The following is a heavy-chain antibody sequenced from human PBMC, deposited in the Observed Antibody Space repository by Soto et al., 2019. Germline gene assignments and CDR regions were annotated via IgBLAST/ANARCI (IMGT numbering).Heavy chain of an antibody. CDR3: ARAYGYYFVY. V-gene: IGHV4-59*01. Sequence: QVQLQESGPGLVKPSETLSLTCTVSGGSISSYYWSWIRQPPGKGLEWIGYIYYSGRTNYNPSLKSRVIISVDTHKNQSSLKLSSVTAADTAAYYCARAYGYYFVYWGQGTLVTVSS. CDR2: IYYSGRT. CDR1: GGSISSYY. J-gene: IGHJ4*02. D-gene: IGHD4-17*01.